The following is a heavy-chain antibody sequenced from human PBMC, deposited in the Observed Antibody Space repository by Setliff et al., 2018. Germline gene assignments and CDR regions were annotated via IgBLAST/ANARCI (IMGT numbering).Heavy chain of an antibody. D-gene: IGHD2-15*01. J-gene: IGHJ4*02. CDR1: GGSVSGGSYY. CDR3: ARSQWGGESYYFDY. Sequence: SETLSLTCTVSGGSVSGGSYYWSWIRQPPGKGLEWIGYIYYSGSTNYNPSLKSRVTISVDTSKNQFSLKLSSVTAADTAVYYCARSQWGGESYYFDYWGQGTLVTVSS. V-gene: IGHV4-61*01. CDR2: IYYSGST.